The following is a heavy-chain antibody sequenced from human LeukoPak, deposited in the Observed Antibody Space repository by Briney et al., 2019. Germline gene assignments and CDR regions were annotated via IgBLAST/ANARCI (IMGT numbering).Heavy chain of an antibody. CDR2: IYYSGST. J-gene: IGHJ3*02. CDR3: ARDPNIVSAVTLRAFDI. CDR1: GGSISSSSYY. Sequence: PSETLSLTCTVSGGSISSSSYYWGWIRQPPGKGLEWIGSIYYSGSTYYNPSFRGRVTILVDKSKNQFSLNLGSLTAADTAMYYCARDPNIVSAVTLRAFDIWGQGTMVSVSS. V-gene: IGHV4-39*07. D-gene: IGHD5/OR15-5a*01.